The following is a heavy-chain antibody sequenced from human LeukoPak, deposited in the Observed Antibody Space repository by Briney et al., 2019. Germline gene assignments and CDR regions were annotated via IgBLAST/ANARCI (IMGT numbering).Heavy chain of an antibody. D-gene: IGHD2-2*01. J-gene: IGHJ4*02. CDR1: GFTFSSYS. CDR3: ARDRYCSSTSCPLGY. Sequence: PGGSLRLSCAASGFTFSSYSMNWVRQAPGKGLEWVSSISSSSSYIYYADSVKGRFTISRDNAKNSLYLQMNSLRAEDTAVYYCARDRYCSSTSCPLGYWGQGTLVTVSS. V-gene: IGHV3-21*01. CDR2: ISSSSSYI.